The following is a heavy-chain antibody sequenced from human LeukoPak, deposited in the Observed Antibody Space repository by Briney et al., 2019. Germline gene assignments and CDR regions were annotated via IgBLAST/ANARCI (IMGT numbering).Heavy chain of an antibody. CDR1: GDSINPYY. CDR2: DSYSGST. CDR3: ARYMIDGQNLALLDY. V-gene: IGHV4-59*01. Sequence: SETLSLTCTVSGDSINPYYWSWIRQPPGKELEWIGYDSYSGSTRYTPSLKSRVSMSVDTSKTQSSLRLTSVTAADTAVYYCARYMIDGQNLALLDYWGQGTLVTVSS. D-gene: IGHD3-22*01. J-gene: IGHJ4*01.